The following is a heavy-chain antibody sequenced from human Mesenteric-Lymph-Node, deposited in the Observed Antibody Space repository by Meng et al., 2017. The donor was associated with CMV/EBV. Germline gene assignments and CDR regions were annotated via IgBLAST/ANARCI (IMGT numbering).Heavy chain of an antibody. CDR2: INWNGGST. Sequence: GGSLRLSCAASGFTFDDYGMSWVRQAPGKGLEWVSGINWNGGSTGYADSVKGRFTISRDNAKNSLYLQMNSLRAEDTAVYYCTRDRGNLAWFDPWGQGTLVTVSS. D-gene: IGHD1-1*01. CDR1: GFTFDDYG. V-gene: IGHV3-20*04. CDR3: TRDRGNLAWFDP. J-gene: IGHJ5*02.